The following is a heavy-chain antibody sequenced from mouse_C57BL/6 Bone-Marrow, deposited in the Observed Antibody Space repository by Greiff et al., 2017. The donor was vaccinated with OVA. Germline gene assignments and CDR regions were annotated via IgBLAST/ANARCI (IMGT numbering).Heavy chain of an antibody. Sequence: VQLQQSGPGLVAPSQSLSITCPVSGFSLTSYGVDWVRQSPGKGLEWLGVIWGVGSTNYNSALKSRLSISKDNSKSQVFLKMNSLQTDDTAMYYCASVGDSSGYGFAYWGQGTLVTVSA. V-gene: IGHV2-6*01. D-gene: IGHD3-2*02. J-gene: IGHJ3*01. CDR2: IWGVGST. CDR3: ASVGDSSGYGFAY. CDR1: GFSLTSYG.